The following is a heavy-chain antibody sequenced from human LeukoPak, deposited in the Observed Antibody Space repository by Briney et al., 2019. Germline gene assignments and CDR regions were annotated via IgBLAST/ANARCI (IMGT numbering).Heavy chain of an antibody. V-gene: IGHV1-69*05. CDR2: IIPIFGTA. J-gene: IGHJ3*02. Sequence: SVKVSCKASGGTFSSYAISWVRQAPGQGLEWMGGIIPIFGTANYAQKFQGRVTITTNESTSTAYMELSSLRSEDTAVYYCARDLGSEAAADNVGVAFDIWGQGTMVTVSS. CDR1: GGTFSSYA. D-gene: IGHD6-13*01. CDR3: ARDLGSEAAADNVGVAFDI.